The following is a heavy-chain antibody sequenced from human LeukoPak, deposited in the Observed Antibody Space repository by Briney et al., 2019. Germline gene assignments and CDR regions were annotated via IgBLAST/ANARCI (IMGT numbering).Heavy chain of an antibody. D-gene: IGHD3-22*01. CDR2: IYPGDSDT. J-gene: IGHJ3*02. CDR3: ARVRRYYDSSGYPYDAFDI. CDR1: GYSFTSYW. V-gene: IGHV5-51*01. Sequence: GESLKISCKGSGYSFTSYWIGWVRQMPGKGLEWMGIIYPGDSDTRYSPSFQGQVTISADKSISTAYLQWSSLEASDTAMYYCARVRRYYDSSGYPYDAFDIWGQGTMVTVSS.